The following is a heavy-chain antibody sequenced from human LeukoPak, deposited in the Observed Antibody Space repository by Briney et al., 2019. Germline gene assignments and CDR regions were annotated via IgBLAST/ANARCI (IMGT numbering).Heavy chain of an antibody. V-gene: IGHV4-34*01. J-gene: IGHJ4*02. CDR2: INHSGGT. CDR3: ASAPYY. CDR1: GGSFSGYY. Sequence: SETLSLTCAVYGGSFSGYYWSWIRQPPGKGLEWIGEINHSGGTNYNPSLKSRVTISVDTSKNQFSLKLSSVTAAGTAVYYCASAPYYWGQGTLVTVSS. D-gene: IGHD2-21*01.